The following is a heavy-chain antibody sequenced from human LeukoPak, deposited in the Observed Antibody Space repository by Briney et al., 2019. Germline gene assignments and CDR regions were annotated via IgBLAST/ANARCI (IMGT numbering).Heavy chain of an antibody. CDR1: GGSISSSSYY. V-gene: IGHV4-39*01. J-gene: IGHJ4*02. D-gene: IGHD2/OR15-2a*01. Sequence: SETLSLTCTVSGGSISSSSYYWGWIRQPPGKGLEWIGSIYYSGSTYYNPSLKSRVTISVDTSNNQFSLKLTSVTAADTAVYYCASEYSASGTKGMDYWGQGTLVTVSS. CDR3: ASEYSASGTKGMDY. CDR2: IYYSGST.